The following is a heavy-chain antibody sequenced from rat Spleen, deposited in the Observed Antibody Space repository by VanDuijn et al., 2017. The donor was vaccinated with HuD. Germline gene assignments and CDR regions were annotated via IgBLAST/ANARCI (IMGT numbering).Heavy chain of an antibody. V-gene: IGHV2-30*01. J-gene: IGHJ1*01. CDR2: IWAGGGP. CDR3: AREDQGFDF. CDR1: GFSLTSYH. Sequence: QVQLKESGPGLVQPSQTLSLACSVSGFSLTSYHVHWVRQPSGKGLEWMGVIWAGGGPEYNSTLKSRLSINRDTSKSQIFLKMNSLQTEDTATYYCAREDQGFDFWGPGTMVTVSS.